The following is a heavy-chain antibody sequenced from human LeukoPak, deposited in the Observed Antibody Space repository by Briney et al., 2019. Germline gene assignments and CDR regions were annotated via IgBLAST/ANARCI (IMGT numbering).Heavy chain of an antibody. CDR2: IYYSGST. J-gene: IGHJ3*02. CDR3: AREGYCSGGSCYSGDAFDI. V-gene: IGHV4-59*01. CDR1: GGSISSYY. D-gene: IGHD2-15*01. Sequence: PSETLSLTCTVSGGSISSYYWSWIRQPPGKGLEWIGYIYYSGSTNYNPSLKSRVTISVGTSKNQFSLKLSSVTAADTAVYYCAREGYCSGGSCYSGDAFDIWGQGTMVTVSS.